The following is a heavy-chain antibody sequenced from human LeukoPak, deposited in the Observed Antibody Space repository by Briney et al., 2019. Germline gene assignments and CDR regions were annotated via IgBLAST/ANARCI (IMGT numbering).Heavy chain of an antibody. V-gene: IGHV3-23*01. CDR2: ISYSGAST. Sequence: PGGSLRLSCAASGFTFSDYGMNWVRLAPGKGLEWVSAISYSGASTSDADSVKGRFTISRDNSKNTLYLQMNSLRAEDTAVYYCASSLYNDFWSGSAWGQGTLVTVSS. D-gene: IGHD3-3*01. CDR3: ASSLYNDFWSGSA. J-gene: IGHJ5*02. CDR1: GFTFSDYG.